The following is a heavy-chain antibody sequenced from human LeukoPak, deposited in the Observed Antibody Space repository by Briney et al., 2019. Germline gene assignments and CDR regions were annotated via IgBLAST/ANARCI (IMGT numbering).Heavy chain of an antibody. D-gene: IGHD5-24*01. Sequence: SETLSLTCTVSGGSISSYHWSWIRQPPEKGLEWIGYIYYSGSTNYNPSLKSRVTISVDTSKNQFSLKLSSVTAADTAVYYCARGKLPGVYWGQGTLVTVSS. V-gene: IGHV4-59*01. J-gene: IGHJ4*02. CDR3: ARGKLPGVY. CDR2: IYYSGST. CDR1: GGSISSYH.